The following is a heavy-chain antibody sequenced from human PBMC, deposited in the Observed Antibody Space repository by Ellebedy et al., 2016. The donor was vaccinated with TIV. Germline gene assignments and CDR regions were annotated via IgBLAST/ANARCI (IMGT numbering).Heavy chain of an antibody. Sequence: GGSLRLXXAASGFTFSSYNMNWVRQAPGKGLEWVSYISSVLTIYYADSVKGRFTISRDNAKNSLYLQLNSLRDEDTAVYYCARDSPGWSALDIWGQGTMVTVSS. V-gene: IGHV3-48*02. CDR1: GFTFSSYN. CDR3: ARDSPGWSALDI. CDR2: ISSVLTI. J-gene: IGHJ3*02. D-gene: IGHD3-9*01.